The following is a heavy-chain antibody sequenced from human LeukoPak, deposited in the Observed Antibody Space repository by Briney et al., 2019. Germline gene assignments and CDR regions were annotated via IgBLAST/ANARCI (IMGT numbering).Heavy chain of an antibody. J-gene: IGHJ4*02. CDR2: ISAYNGNT. V-gene: IGHV1-18*01. Sequence: ASVTVSCTASGYTFTSYGISWVRQAPGQGLEWMGWISAYNGNTNYAQKLQGRVTMTTDTSTSTAYIELRSLRSDDTAVYYCARDGDTYYYDSSDLFDYWGQGTLVTVSS. CDR1: GYTFTSYG. D-gene: IGHD3-22*01. CDR3: ARDGDTYYYDSSDLFDY.